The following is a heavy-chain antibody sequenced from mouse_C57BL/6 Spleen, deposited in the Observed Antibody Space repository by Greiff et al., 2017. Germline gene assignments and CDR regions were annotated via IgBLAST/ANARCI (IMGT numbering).Heavy chain of an antibody. J-gene: IGHJ4*01. V-gene: IGHV5-9*01. CDR1: GFTFSSYT. CDR2: ISGGGGNT. D-gene: IGHD1-1*01. Sequence: EVMLVESGGGLVKPGGSLKLSCAASGFTFSSYTMSWVRQTPEQRLEWVATISGGGGNTYYPDSAKGRFTISRDNAKNTLYLQLSSLRSEDTALYYCARDAGDYYDYAMGYGGQGGSVTV. CDR3: ARDAGDYYDYAMGY.